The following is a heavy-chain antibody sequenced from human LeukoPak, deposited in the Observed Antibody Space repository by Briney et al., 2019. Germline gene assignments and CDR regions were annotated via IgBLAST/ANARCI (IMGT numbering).Heavy chain of an antibody. CDR2: INPNSGGT. CDR1: EYTFTGYY. Sequence: ASVKVSCKASEYTFTGYYLHWVRQAPGQGLEWLGWINPNSGGTNYAQKFQDRVTMTRDASVRTAYMELTSLTSDDTAVYYCARGPHHIVVVTDHDVFDIWGQGTMVTVSS. D-gene: IGHD2-21*02. J-gene: IGHJ3*02. V-gene: IGHV1-2*02. CDR3: ARGPHHIVVVTDHDVFDI.